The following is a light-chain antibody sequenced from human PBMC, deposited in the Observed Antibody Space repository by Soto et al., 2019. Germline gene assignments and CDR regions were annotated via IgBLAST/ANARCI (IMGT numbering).Light chain of an antibody. Sequence: QSVLTQPPSVSGAPGQRVTISCTGSSSNIGAGFDVHWYQQLPGAAPKLVIYVNGDRPSGVPERFSGSKSGTSASLAIAGLQAEDEAEYYCQSYDSSLNGWVFGGGTQLTVL. CDR1: SSNIGAGFD. V-gene: IGLV1-40*01. J-gene: IGLJ3*02. CDR3: QSYDSSLNGWV. CDR2: VNG.